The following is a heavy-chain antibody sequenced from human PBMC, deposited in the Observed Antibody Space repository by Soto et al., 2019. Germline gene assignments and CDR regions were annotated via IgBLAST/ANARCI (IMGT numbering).Heavy chain of an antibody. CDR1: GGSISSGDYY. D-gene: IGHD3-22*01. CDR3: ARAFDYYDSSGYPAY. Sequence: SETLSLTCTVSGGSISSGDYYWSWIRQPPGKDLEWIGYIYYGGSTYYNPSLKSRVTISVDTSKNQFSRKLSSVTAADTAVYYCARAFDYYDSSGYPAYWGQGTLVTVSS. CDR2: IYYGGST. J-gene: IGHJ4*02. V-gene: IGHV4-30-4*01.